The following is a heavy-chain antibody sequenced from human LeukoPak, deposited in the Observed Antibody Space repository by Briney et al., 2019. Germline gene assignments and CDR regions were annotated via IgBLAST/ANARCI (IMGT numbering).Heavy chain of an antibody. CDR1: GFTFSSYA. CDR2: ISGSGGST. J-gene: IGHJ4*02. CDR3: AKDPGSLRYFDWLGLGDY. Sequence: AGGSLRLSCAASGFTFSSYAMSWVRQAPGKGLEWVSAISGSGGSTYYADSVKGRFTISRDNSKNTLYLQMNSLRAEDTAVYYCAKDPGSLRYFDWLGLGDYWGQGTLVTVSS. D-gene: IGHD3-9*01. V-gene: IGHV3-23*01.